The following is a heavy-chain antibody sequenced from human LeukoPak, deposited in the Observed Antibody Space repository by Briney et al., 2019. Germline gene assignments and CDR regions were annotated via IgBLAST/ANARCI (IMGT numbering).Heavy chain of an antibody. Sequence: HPGGSLRLSCAASKFTFSSYWMSWVRQAPGKGLEWVANIKPDGNDKNYLDSVRGRFTISRDNAKNSLYLQMDSLRAEDTAVYYCARVYSSSSGKNVFDIWGQGTMVIVSS. D-gene: IGHD6-6*01. CDR2: IKPDGNDK. J-gene: IGHJ3*02. CDR1: KFTFSSYW. CDR3: ARVYSSSSGKNVFDI. V-gene: IGHV3-7*01.